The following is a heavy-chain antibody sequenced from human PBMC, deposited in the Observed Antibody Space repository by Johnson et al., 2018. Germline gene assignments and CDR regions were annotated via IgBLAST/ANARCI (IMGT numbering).Heavy chain of an antibody. CDR1: GFNFRDYF. J-gene: IGHJ3*02. CDR3: TRSRAYDSRGYYYPEAHAFDI. Sequence: EVQLVESGGGLVQPGESXRLCCAVSGFNFRDYFMDWVRQAPGKGLEWVARLRSNAAGDTPEYAASVKGRFIFSKDLSKAFLYLHMDSLHTQATAFYYCTRSRAYDSRGYYYPEAHAFDIWGQGTMVTVSS. CDR2: LRSNAAGDTP. D-gene: IGHD3-22*01. V-gene: IGHV3-72*01.